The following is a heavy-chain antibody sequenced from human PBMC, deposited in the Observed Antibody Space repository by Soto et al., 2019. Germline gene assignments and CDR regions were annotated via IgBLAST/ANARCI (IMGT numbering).Heavy chain of an antibody. CDR3: AREISHTKYYDFWSGYYTSHYYYYYYMDV. Sequence: GGSLRLSCAASGFTFSSYSMNWVRQAPGKGLEWVSSISSSSSYIYYADSVKGRFTISRDNAKNSLYLQMNSLRAEDTAVYYCAREISHTKYYDFWSGYYTSHYYYYYYMDVWGKGTTVTXSS. D-gene: IGHD3-3*01. V-gene: IGHV3-21*01. CDR2: ISSSSSYI. J-gene: IGHJ6*03. CDR1: GFTFSSYS.